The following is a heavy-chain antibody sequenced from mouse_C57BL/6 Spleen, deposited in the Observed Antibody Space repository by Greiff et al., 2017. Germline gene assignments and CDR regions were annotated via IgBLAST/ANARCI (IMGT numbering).Heavy chain of an antibody. CDR3: ARDGAGSSLYYYAMDY. J-gene: IGHJ4*01. CDR1: GFTFSSYA. V-gene: IGHV5-4*01. D-gene: IGHD1-1*01. Sequence: DVQLVESGGGLVKPGGSLKLSCAASGFTFSSYAMSWVRQTPEKRLEWVATISDGGSYTYYPDNVKGRFTISRDNAKNNLYLQMSHLKSEDTAMYYCARDGAGSSLYYYAMDYWGQGTSVTVSS. CDR2: ISDGGSYT.